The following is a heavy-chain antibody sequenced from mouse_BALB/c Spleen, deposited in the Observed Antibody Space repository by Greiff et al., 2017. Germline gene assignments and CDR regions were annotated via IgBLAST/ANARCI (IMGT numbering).Heavy chain of an antibody. J-gene: IGHJ2*01. CDR3: ALYFYGSGNDADYFDY. CDR1: GFNFKDTY. Sequence: VQLQQSGAELVKPGASVKLSCTASGFNFKDTYMHWVKQRPEQGLEWIGRIDPANGNTKYDPKFQGKATITADTSSNTAYLQLSSLTSEDTAVYYCALYFYGSGNDADYFDYWGQGTTLTVSS. CDR2: IDPANGNT. D-gene: IGHD1-1*01. V-gene: IGHV14-3*02.